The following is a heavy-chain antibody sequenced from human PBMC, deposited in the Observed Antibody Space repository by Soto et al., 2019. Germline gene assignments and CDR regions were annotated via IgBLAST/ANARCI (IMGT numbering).Heavy chain of an antibody. CDR1: GGSFSGYY. CDR2: IKHSGST. Sequence: QVQLQQWGAGLLKPSETLSLTCAGYGGSFSGYYWSWIRQPPGKGLEWIGEIKHSGSTNYNPSHKSRVTISVDTSKNQFSLRLSYVTAADTAVYYCARIAPGLVVVKYYFDYWGQGTLVTVSS. V-gene: IGHV4-34*01. CDR3: ARIAPGLVVVKYYFDY. J-gene: IGHJ4*02. D-gene: IGHD2-21*01.